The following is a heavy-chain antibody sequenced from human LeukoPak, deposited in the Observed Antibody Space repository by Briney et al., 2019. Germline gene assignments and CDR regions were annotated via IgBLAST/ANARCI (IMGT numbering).Heavy chain of an antibody. V-gene: IGHV3-20*04. CDR1: RFTFFEYV. D-gene: IGHD3-16*02. J-gene: IGHJ3*02. Sequence: GGSLRLSCAPSRFTFFEYVMSSVRPTPGRGLERVSGINWNVGSKGYADSVKGRFTISIDNAKNSLYLQMNSLRAEDTALYYCARIDYRKAYDIWGQGTMVTVSS. CDR2: INWNVGSK. CDR3: ARIDYRKAYDI.